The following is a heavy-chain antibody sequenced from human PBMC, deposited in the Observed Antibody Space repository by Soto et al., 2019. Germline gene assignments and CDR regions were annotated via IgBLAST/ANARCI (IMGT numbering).Heavy chain of an antibody. Sequence: SETLSLTCAVYGGSFSGYYWSWIRQPPGKGLEWIGEINHSGSTNYNPSLKSRVTISVDTSKNQFSLKLSSVNAADPAVYYCARSGYSSGWYGGRWFDPWGQGTLVTVSS. D-gene: IGHD6-19*01. CDR2: INHSGST. CDR1: GGSFSGYY. J-gene: IGHJ5*02. CDR3: ARSGYSSGWYGGRWFDP. V-gene: IGHV4-34*01.